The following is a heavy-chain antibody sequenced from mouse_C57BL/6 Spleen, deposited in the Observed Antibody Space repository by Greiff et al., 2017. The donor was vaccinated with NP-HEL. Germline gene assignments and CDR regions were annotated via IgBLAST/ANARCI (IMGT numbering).Heavy chain of an antibody. Sequence: VHVKQSGPELVKPGASVKISCKASGYSFTDYNMNWVKQSNGKSLEWIGVINPNYGTTSYNQKFKGKATLTVDQSSSTAYMQLNSLTSEDSAVYYCARGYGSSYEWYFDVWGTGTTVTVSS. D-gene: IGHD1-1*01. CDR3: ARGYGSSYEWYFDV. CDR1: GYSFTDYN. V-gene: IGHV1-39*01. J-gene: IGHJ1*03. CDR2: INPNYGTT.